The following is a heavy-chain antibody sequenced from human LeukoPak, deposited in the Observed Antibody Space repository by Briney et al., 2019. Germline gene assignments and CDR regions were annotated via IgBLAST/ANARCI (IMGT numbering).Heavy chain of an antibody. V-gene: IGHV3-23*01. J-gene: IGHJ5*02. D-gene: IGHD3-9*01. Sequence: GGSLRLSCAASGFMFSSSVMSWVRQTPGKGLEWVSSINSGSGGATYYRGSVKGRFTISRDNSKSTLYLQINALRAEDTALYYCARQQIGSTGYYAWGPWGQGTLVTVSS. CDR2: INSGSGGAT. CDR1: GFMFSSSV. CDR3: ARQQIGSTGYYAWGP.